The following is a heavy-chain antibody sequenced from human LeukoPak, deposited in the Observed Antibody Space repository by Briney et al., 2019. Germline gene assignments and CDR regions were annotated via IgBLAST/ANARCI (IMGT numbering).Heavy chain of an antibody. CDR3: VRYYCDSSGYYYFDY. J-gene: IGHJ4*02. V-gene: IGHV4-59*01. Sequence: SETLSLTCTVSGGSISSYYWSWIRQPPGKGLEWIGYIYYSGSTNYNPSLKSRVTISVDTSKNQFSLKLSSVTAADTAVYYCVRYYCDSSGYYYFDYWGQGTLVTVSS. CDR1: GGSISSYY. CDR2: IYYSGST. D-gene: IGHD3-22*01.